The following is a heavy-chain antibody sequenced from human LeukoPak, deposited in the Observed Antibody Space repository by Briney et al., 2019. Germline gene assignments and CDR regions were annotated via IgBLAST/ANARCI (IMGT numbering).Heavy chain of an antibody. CDR2: IYYSGST. J-gene: IGHJ5*02. V-gene: IGHV4-59*12. D-gene: IGHD3-16*01. Sequence: SETLSLTCTVSGGSISSYYWSWIRQPPGKGLEWIGYIYYSGSTNYNPSLKSRVTISVDTSKNQFSLKLSSVTAADTAVYYCARDRWGNWFDPWGQGTLVTVSS. CDR1: GGSISSYY. CDR3: ARDRWGNWFDP.